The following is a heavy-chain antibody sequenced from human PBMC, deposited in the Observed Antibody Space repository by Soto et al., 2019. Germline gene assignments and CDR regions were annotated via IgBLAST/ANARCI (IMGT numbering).Heavy chain of an antibody. Sequence: ASVKVSCKASGGTLSSYAISWVRQAPGQGLEWMGGIIPIFGTANYAQKFQGRVTITADESTSTAYMELSSLRSEDTAVYYCASNYYDSSGYFYWGQGTLVTVSS. V-gene: IGHV1-69*13. CDR3: ASNYYDSSGYFY. CDR2: IIPIFGTA. J-gene: IGHJ4*02. D-gene: IGHD3-22*01. CDR1: GGTLSSYA.